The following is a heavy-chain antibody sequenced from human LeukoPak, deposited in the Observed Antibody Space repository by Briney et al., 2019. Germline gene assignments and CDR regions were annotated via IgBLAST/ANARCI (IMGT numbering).Heavy chain of an antibody. D-gene: IGHD3-16*01. CDR1: GGSFSGYY. J-gene: IGHJ5*02. Sequence: SETLSLTCAVYGGSFSGYYWSWIRQPPGKGLEWIGEINHSGSTNYNPSLKSRVTISVDTSKNQFSLKLSSVTAADTAVYYCARLWGGNGYSGGSLNLWGQGTLVTVSS. V-gene: IGHV4-34*01. CDR3: ARLWGGNGYSGGSLNL. CDR2: INHSGST.